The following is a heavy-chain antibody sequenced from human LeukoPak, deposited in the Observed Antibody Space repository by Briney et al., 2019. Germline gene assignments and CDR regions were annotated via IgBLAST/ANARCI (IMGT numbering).Heavy chain of an antibody. CDR2: FYFSGST. CDR1: GDSISRYY. V-gene: IGHV4-59*12. Sequence: SETLSLTCTVSGDSISRYYWNWIRQSPGKGLQWIGYFYFSGSTNYNPSLKGRVTISVDTSKNQFSLKLSSVTAADTAVYYCARSRWGSNFDYWGQGTLVTVSS. D-gene: IGHD3-16*01. J-gene: IGHJ4*02. CDR3: ARSRWGSNFDY.